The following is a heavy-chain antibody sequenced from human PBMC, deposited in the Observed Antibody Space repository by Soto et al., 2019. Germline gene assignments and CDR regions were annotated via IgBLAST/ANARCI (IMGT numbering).Heavy chain of an antibody. CDR1: GFTFSSYA. D-gene: IGHD5-12*01. Sequence: PGGSLRLSCAASGFTFSSYAMRWVRQAPGKGLEWVSAISGSGGSTFYADSVKGRFTISRDNAKNTLYLQMNSLRAEDTAVYYCAKGGPGYDYPSQQFDYWGQGTLVTVSS. J-gene: IGHJ4*02. CDR3: AKGGPGYDYPSQQFDY. V-gene: IGHV3-23*01. CDR2: ISGSGGST.